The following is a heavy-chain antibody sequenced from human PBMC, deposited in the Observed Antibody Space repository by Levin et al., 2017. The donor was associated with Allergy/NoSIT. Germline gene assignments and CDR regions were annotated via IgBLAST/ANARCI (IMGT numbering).Heavy chain of an antibody. D-gene: IGHD6-13*01. Sequence: GESLKISCVASGFTFSNHWMGWVRQAPGKGLEWVANIKQDGGEEYCVDSVKGRFTNSRDNAKNSLFLQMNSLRVEDTAVYYCGRYRSRSTRYESFDIWGQGTMVTVSP. V-gene: IGHV3-7*03. CDR2: IKQDGGEE. CDR3: GRYRSRSTRYESFDI. J-gene: IGHJ3*02. CDR1: GFTFSNHW.